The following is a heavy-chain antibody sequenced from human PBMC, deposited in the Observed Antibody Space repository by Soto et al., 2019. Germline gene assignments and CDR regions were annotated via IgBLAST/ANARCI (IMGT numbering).Heavy chain of an antibody. CDR3: ARLIEDDIWGSYNYMDG. V-gene: IGHV4-39*01. J-gene: IGHJ6*03. CDR2: IYYSGST. D-gene: IGHD3-16*01. CDR1: GGSISSSSYY. Sequence: SSETLSLTCTVSGGSISSSSYYWGWIRQAPGKGLEWIGSIYYSGSTYYNPSLKSRVTISVDTSKNQFSLKLSSVTAADTAVYCCARLIEDDIWGSYNYMDGWGKGTTVTVSS.